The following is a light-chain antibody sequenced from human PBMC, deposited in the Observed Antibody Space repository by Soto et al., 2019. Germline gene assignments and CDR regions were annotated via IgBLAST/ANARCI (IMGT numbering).Light chain of an antibody. Sequence: QAVVTQPPSVSGAPGQRVTISCTGSSSNIGAGYDVHWYQQLPGTAPKLLIYGNSNRPSGVPDRFSGSKSGTSASLAITGLQAEDETDYYCCSYAGGEVVFGGGTKLTVL. CDR3: CSYAGGEVV. J-gene: IGLJ2*01. CDR1: SSNIGAGYD. CDR2: GNS. V-gene: IGLV1-40*01.